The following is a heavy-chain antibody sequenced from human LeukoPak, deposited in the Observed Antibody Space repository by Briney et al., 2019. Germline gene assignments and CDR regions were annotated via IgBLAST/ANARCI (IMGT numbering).Heavy chain of an antibody. CDR2: IYTSGST. V-gene: IGHV4-4*07. CDR1: GGSISSYY. Sequence: SETLSLTCTVSGGSISSYYWSWIRQPAGKGLEWIGRIYTSGSTNYNPSLKSRVTMSVDTSRNQFSLKLSSVTAADTAVYYCARAHHYGSGSSTYYFDYWGQGTLVTVSS. CDR3: ARAHHYGSGSSTYYFDY. D-gene: IGHD3-10*01. J-gene: IGHJ4*02.